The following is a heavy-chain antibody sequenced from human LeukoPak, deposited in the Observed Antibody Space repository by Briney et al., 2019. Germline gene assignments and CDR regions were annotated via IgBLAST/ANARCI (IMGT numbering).Heavy chain of an antibody. D-gene: IGHD6-13*01. J-gene: IGHJ4*02. Sequence: ASVKVSCKASGYTFTSYYMHWVRQATGQGLEGMGWMNPNRGNTGYAQKFQGRVTMTRNTSISTAYMELRSLRSEDTAVYCCARPTGRAAAGNPNDYWRQGTLVTVSS. CDR2: MNPNRGNT. V-gene: IGHV1-8*02. CDR3: ARPTGRAAAGNPNDY. CDR1: GYTFTSYY.